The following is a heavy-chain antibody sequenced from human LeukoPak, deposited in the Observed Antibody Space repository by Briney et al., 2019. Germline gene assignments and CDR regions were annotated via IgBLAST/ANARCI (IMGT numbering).Heavy chain of an antibody. D-gene: IGHD2-15*01. Sequence: GASVKVSCKASGYTFTSYGISWVRQATGQGLEWMGWMNPNSGNTGYAQKFQGRVTMTRNTSISTAYMELSSLRSEDTAVYYCARESCSGGSCYSDYWGQGTLVTVSS. J-gene: IGHJ4*02. CDR2: MNPNSGNT. V-gene: IGHV1-8*02. CDR1: GYTFTSYG. CDR3: ARESCSGGSCYSDY.